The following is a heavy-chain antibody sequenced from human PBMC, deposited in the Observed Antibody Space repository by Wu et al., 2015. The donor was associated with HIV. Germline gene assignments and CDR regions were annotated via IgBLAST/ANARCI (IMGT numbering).Heavy chain of an antibody. CDR3: ARVRRSISVLAVVSPHDAFDI. Sequence: QVRLVQSGVEVKETGASVKVSCEISGYTFTNFGISWVRQAPGQGLEWMGWISPYNGDTKYAQKFQGRVTMTTDTSTTTAYLELRSLRHDDTAIYYCARVRRSISVLAVVSPHDAFDIWGQGTLVTVSS. CDR1: GYTFTNFG. CDR2: ISPYNGDT. J-gene: IGHJ3*02. V-gene: IGHV1-18*01. D-gene: IGHD2-2*01.